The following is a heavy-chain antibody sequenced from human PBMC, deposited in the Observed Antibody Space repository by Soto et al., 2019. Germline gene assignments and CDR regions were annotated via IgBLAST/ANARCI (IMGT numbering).Heavy chain of an antibody. CDR2: ISYDGSNK. Sequence: QVQLVESGGGVVQPGRSLRLSCAASGFTFSSYGMHWVRQAPGKGLEWVAVISYDGSNKYYADSVKGRFTISRDNSKNTLYLQMNSLRAEDPAVYYCAKENGIYWGQGTLVTVSS. D-gene: IGHD1-1*01. J-gene: IGHJ4*02. CDR1: GFTFSSYG. CDR3: AKENGIY. V-gene: IGHV3-30*18.